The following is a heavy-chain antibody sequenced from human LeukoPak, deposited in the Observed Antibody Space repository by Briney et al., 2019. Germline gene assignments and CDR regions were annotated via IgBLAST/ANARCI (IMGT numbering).Heavy chain of an antibody. Sequence: PGGSLRLSCAASGFTFSSYVMSWVRQAPGKGLEWVSAISGSGGRTYYADSVKGRFTISRDNSKNTLYLQMNSLRAEDTALYHCAREVGYPNWFDPWGQGTLVTVSS. J-gene: IGHJ5*02. CDR3: AREVGYPNWFDP. V-gene: IGHV3-23*01. CDR1: GFTFSSYV. D-gene: IGHD1-1*01. CDR2: ISGSGGRT.